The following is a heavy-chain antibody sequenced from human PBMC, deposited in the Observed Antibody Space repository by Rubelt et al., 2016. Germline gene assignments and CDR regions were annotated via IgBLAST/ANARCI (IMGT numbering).Heavy chain of an antibody. CDR2: LSGSGGST. V-gene: IGHV3-23*04. Sequence: EVQLVESGGGLVKPGGSLRLSCAASGFTFSFYAMSWVRQAPGQGLELVSALSGSGGSTYYADSVKGRLTISRDNSRNTLYLQMNSLRAEDTALYYCVFDFWGQGTRVTVSS. J-gene: IGHJ4*02. CDR3: VFDF. CDR1: GFTFSFYA.